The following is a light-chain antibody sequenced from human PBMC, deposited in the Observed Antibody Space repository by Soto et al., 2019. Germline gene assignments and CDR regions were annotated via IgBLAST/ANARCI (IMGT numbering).Light chain of an antibody. V-gene: IGKV3-20*01. CDR2: GAS. Sequence: EIVLTQSPGTLSLSPGEIATLSCRASQSVSNYLAWYQQKPGQAPRLLIYGASSRATGIPDRFSGSGSGTDFTLTISRLEPEDFAVYYCQQYGGSPQTFGQGTKVDIK. CDR3: QQYGGSPQT. CDR1: QSVSNY. J-gene: IGKJ1*01.